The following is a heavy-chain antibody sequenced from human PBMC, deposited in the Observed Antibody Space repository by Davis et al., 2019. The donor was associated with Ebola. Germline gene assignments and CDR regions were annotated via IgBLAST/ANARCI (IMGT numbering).Heavy chain of an antibody. J-gene: IGHJ4*02. CDR1: GFTFSSYG. CDR2: ISYDGSNK. Sequence: GESLKISCAASGFTFSSYGMHWVRQAPGKGLEWVAVISYDGSNKYYADSVKGRFTISRDNSKNTLYLQMNSLRAEDTAVYYCASAHCSTYTCSINYWGQGALVTVSS. CDR3: ASAHCSTYTCSINY. D-gene: IGHD2-2*01. V-gene: IGHV3-30*03.